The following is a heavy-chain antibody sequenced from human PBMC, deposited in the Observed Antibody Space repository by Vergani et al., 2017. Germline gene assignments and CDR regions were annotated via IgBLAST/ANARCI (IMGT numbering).Heavy chain of an antibody. CDR1: GYTFTSYD. J-gene: IGHJ4*02. Sequence: QVQLVQSGAEVKKPGASVKVSCTASGYTFTSYDINWVRQATGQGLEWMGWMNPNSGNTGYAQKFQGRVTMTRNTSISTAYMELSSLRSEDTAVYYCGRVVGSRSGPYYDFWSGYSFFDYWGQGTLVTVSS. D-gene: IGHD3-3*01. V-gene: IGHV1-8*01. CDR3: GRVVGSRSGPYYDFWSGYSFFDY. CDR2: MNPNSGNT.